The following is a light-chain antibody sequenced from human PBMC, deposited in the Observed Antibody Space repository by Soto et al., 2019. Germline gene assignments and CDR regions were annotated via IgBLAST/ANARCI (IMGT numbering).Light chain of an antibody. CDR3: RQYGRSRGFA. CDR1: QSVSSDF. Sequence: EIVLSQSPGTVSLSPGERATLPCRASQSVSSDFLAWYQEKPGQAPRLLIYGASNRATGIPDRFSGSGSGTDFTLTISRLEPEDFAVYYCRQYGRSRGFAFGGGTKVDI. CDR2: GAS. J-gene: IGKJ4*01. V-gene: IGKV3-20*01.